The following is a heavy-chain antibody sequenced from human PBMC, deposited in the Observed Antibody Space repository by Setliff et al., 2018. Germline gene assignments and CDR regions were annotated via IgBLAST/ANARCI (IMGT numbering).Heavy chain of an antibody. CDR3: ARTGTYRYFDY. J-gene: IGHJ4*02. V-gene: IGHV4-59*04. CDR2: INHSGIT. Sequence: PSETLSLTCNVSGASIRNFCWTWIRQPPGKGLEWIGEINHSGITYYNASLKGRLTISVDTAQNQFSLRLTSVTAADTAVYYCARTGTYRYFDYWGQGALVTVSS. D-gene: IGHD1-1*01. CDR1: GASIRNFC.